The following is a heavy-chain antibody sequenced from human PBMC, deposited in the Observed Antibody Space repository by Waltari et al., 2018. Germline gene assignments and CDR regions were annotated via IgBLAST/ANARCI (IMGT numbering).Heavy chain of an antibody. CDR3: ATYIGASVGTAAFDV. V-gene: IGHV4-39*01. CDR2: ISYAGTT. CDR1: GGSIDTPKHY. J-gene: IGHJ3*01. Sequence: QLQLQESGPGPVKPSETLSLTCSVSGGSIDTPKHYWSWIRQPPGQGLEWIGTISYAGTTNTNPSLRSRLTMSRDTSKNQLSLTLGSTTAADTAVYYCATYIGASVGTAAFDVWGQGTMVTVSS. D-gene: IGHD5-12*01.